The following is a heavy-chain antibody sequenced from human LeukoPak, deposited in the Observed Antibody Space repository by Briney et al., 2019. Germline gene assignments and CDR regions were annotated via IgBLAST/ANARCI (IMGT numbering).Heavy chain of an antibody. CDR2: ICHSSSNI. J-gene: IGHJ5*02. D-gene: IGHD6-13*01. Sequence: TGGSLRLSCAASGFTFSSYTINWVRQALGKGLEWVSYICHSSSNIYYADSVKGRFTISRDNAKNTLYLEMNNTRSEDTALYYCARDGVQKLVFATRVYKLFDPWGQGTLLTVPP. CDR3: ARDGVQKLVFATRVYKLFDP. CDR1: GFTFSSYT. V-gene: IGHV3-21*06.